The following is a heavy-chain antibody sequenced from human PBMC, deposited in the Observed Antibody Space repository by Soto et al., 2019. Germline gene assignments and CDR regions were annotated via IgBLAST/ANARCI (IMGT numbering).Heavy chain of an antibody. CDR3: AKSLSMATSFDY. CDR1: GFTFSSYA. J-gene: IGHJ4*02. V-gene: IGHV3-23*01. CDR2: ISVTGDT. Sequence: EGQLLESGGGLVQPGGSLRLSCAASGFTFSSYAMNWVRQVPGKGPEWVSHISVTGDTYYADSVKGRFTISRDNSKNTLFLQMNSLRPEDTAVYYCAKSLSMATSFDYWGQGTPVTVSS. D-gene: IGHD2-21*01.